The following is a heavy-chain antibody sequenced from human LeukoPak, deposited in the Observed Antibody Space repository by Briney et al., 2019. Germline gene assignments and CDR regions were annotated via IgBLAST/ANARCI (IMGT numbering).Heavy chain of an antibody. J-gene: IGHJ4*02. D-gene: IGHD2-15*01. CDR3: AIGYCSGGSCFPDY. CDR2: IYYSGST. V-gene: IGHV4-39*01. CDR1: GGSISSSSYY. Sequence: SETLSLTCTVSGGSISSSSYYWGWIRQPPGKGLEWIGSIYYSGSTYYNPSLKSRVTISVDTSKNQFSLKLSSVTAADTAVYYCAIGYCSGGSCFPDYWGQGTLVTVSS.